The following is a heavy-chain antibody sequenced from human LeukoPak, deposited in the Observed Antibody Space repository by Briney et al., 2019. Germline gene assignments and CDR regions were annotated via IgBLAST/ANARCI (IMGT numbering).Heavy chain of an antibody. CDR2: IIPIFGTA. V-gene: IGHV1-69*13. Sequence: GASVKVSCKASGGTFSSYTISWVRQAPGQGLEWMGGIIPIFGTANYARKFQGRVTITADESTSTAYMELSSLRSEDTAVYYCARGRYSSSINSMDVWGQGTTVTVSS. CDR1: GGTFSSYT. CDR3: ARGRYSSSINSMDV. J-gene: IGHJ6*02. D-gene: IGHD6-6*01.